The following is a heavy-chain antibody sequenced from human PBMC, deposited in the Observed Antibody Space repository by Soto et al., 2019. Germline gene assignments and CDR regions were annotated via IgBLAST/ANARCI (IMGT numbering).Heavy chain of an antibody. CDR2: INHSGST. CDR3: AATYYYGSGSYYNVRDWFDP. Sequence: SETLSLTCAVYGGSFSGYYWSWIRQPPGKGLEWIGEINHSGSTNYNPSLKSRVTISVDTSKNQFSLKLSSVTAADTAVYYCAATYYYGSGSYYNVRDWFDPWGQGTLVTVSS. CDR1: GGSFSGYY. J-gene: IGHJ5*02. V-gene: IGHV4-34*01. D-gene: IGHD3-10*01.